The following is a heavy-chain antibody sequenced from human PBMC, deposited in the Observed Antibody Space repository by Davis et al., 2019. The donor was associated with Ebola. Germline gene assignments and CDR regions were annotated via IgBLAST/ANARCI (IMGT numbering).Heavy chain of an antibody. CDR1: GFTFSSYA. Sequence: GESLKISCSASGFTFSSYAMHWVRQAPGKGLESVSRISTNGENTYYAESVKGRFTISRDNSKDTLYLQMNSLRAEDTAVYYCARGVYGDYIVKAFDIWGQGTKVTVSS. CDR2: ISTNGENT. V-gene: IGHV3-64*04. J-gene: IGHJ3*02. CDR3: ARGVYGDYIVKAFDI. D-gene: IGHD4-17*01.